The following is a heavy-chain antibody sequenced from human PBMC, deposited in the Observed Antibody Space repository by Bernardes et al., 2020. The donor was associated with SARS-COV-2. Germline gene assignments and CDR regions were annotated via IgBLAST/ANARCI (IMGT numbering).Heavy chain of an antibody. J-gene: IGHJ4*02. V-gene: IGHV3-23*01. CDR1: GFIFSNYD. CDR3: AKDRGRGTNAPYDF. Sequence: GGSLRLSCAASGFIFSNYDMTWVRQAPGKGLERVSVISGSGGSTYYADSVKGRFAISRDNSNNTLSLQMNSLRVEDTAVYYCAKDRGRGTNAPYDFWGQGTLVTVSS. D-gene: IGHD2-15*01. CDR2: ISGSGGST.